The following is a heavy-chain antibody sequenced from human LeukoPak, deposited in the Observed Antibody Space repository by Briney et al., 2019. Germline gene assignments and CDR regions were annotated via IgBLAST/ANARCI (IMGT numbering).Heavy chain of an antibody. CDR1: GVSINTYY. CDR2: IYNGGNT. D-gene: IGHD1-26*01. CDR3: AAGPWELDF. J-gene: IGHJ4*02. Sequence: SETLSLTCTVSGVSINTYYASWIRQAPGKGLEFIGFIYNGGNTNYNPTLKSRATISVDTSNNQVSLRLPSVTAADTAMYYCAAGPWELDFWGQGTLVTVSS. V-gene: IGHV4-4*09.